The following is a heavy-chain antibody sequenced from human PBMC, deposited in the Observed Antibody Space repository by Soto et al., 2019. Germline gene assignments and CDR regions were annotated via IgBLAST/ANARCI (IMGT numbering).Heavy chain of an antibody. Sequence: VGSLRLSCEASGFTFNTYSMHWVRQPPGKGLEWLAAIWYDGTQKYYADSVKGRFIISRDNSKKTLYLEMNSLRAEDTAVYYCARAGGTTVTGLWHFDSWGQGTQVTVSS. CDR3: ARAGGTTVTGLWHFDS. CDR2: IWYDGTQK. V-gene: IGHV3-33*01. CDR1: GFTFNTYS. J-gene: IGHJ4*02. D-gene: IGHD4-17*01.